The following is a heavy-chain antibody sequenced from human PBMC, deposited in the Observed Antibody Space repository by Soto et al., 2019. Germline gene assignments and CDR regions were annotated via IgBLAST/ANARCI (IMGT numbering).Heavy chain of an antibody. CDR3: TTEVEMATSGSDY. J-gene: IGHJ4*02. V-gene: IGHV3-15*01. CDR1: GFTFSNAW. Sequence: GGSLRLSCAASGFTFSNAWMSWVRQAPGKGLEWVGRIKSKTDGGTTDYAAPVKGRFTISRDDSKNTLYLQMNSLKTEDTAVYYCTTEVEMATSGSDYWGQGTLVTVSS. D-gene: IGHD5-12*01. CDR2: IKSKTDGGTT.